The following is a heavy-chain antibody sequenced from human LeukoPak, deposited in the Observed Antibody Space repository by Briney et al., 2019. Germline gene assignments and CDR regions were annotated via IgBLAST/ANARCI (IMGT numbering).Heavy chain of an antibody. CDR1: GGSFSGYY. V-gene: IGHV4-34*01. CDR2: IYYSGST. CDR3: ARHRGADFDY. Sequence: SETLSLTCAVYGGSFSGYYWSWIRQPPGKGLEWIGSIYYSGSTYYNPSLKSRVTISVDTSKIQFSLKLSSVTAADTAVYYCARHRGADFDYWGQGTLVTVSS. D-gene: IGHD3-10*01. J-gene: IGHJ4*02.